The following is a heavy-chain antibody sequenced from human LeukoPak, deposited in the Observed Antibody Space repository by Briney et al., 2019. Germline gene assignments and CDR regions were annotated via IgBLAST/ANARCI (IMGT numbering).Heavy chain of an antibody. Sequence: GASVKVSCKASGGTCSSYAISWVRQAPGQGLEWMGGIIPIFGTANYAQKFQGRVTITTDESTSTVYMELSSLRSEDTAVYYCARDMTTVTTFDYWGQGTLVTVSS. D-gene: IGHD4-17*01. CDR2: IIPIFGTA. CDR1: GGTCSSYA. J-gene: IGHJ4*02. CDR3: ARDMTTVTTFDY. V-gene: IGHV1-69*05.